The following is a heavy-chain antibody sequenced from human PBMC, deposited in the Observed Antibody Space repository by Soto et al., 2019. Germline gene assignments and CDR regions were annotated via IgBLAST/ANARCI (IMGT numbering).Heavy chain of an antibody. Sequence: QVQLQQWGAGLLKPSETLSLTCAVYGGSFSGYYWSWIRQPPGKGLVWIGEINHIGSTNYNPSLKSRVTISVDTSKNQFSLKLSSVTAADTAVYYCARSVVVVTVGRYFDLWGRGTLVTVSS. CDR3: ARSVVVVTVGRYFDL. D-gene: IGHD2-21*02. V-gene: IGHV4-34*01. CDR2: INHIGST. CDR1: GGSFSGYY. J-gene: IGHJ2*01.